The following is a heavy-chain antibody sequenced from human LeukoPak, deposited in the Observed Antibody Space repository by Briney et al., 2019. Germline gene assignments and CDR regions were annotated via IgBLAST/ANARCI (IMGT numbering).Heavy chain of an antibody. J-gene: IGHJ4*02. CDR3: ARGPSGWYRQTQYFDY. CDR1: GGSFSGYY. CDR2: INHSGST. V-gene: IGHV4-34*01. D-gene: IGHD6-19*01. Sequence: SETRSLTCADCGGSFSGYYWSWIRQPPGKGLEWIGEINHSGSTNYNPSLKSRVTISVDTSKNQFSLKLSSVTAADTAVYYCARGPSGWYRQTQYFDYWGQGTLVTVSS.